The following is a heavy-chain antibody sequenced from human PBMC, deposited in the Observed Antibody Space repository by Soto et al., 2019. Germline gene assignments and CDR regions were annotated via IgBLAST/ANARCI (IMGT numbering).Heavy chain of an antibody. CDR3: ARMGNYYVSSGYYQNDAFVI. Sequence: GASVKVSCKASGYTFTSYGISWVRQAPGQGLEWMGWISAYNGNTNYAQKLQGRVTMTTDTSTSTAYMELRSLRSDDTAVYYCARMGNYYVSSGYYQNDAFVIRGQGTMVTVSS. CDR1: GYTFTSYG. J-gene: IGHJ3*02. D-gene: IGHD3-22*01. CDR2: ISAYNGNT. V-gene: IGHV1-18*01.